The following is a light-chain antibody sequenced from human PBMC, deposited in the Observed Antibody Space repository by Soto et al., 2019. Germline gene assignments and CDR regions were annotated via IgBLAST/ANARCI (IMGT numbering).Light chain of an antibody. J-gene: IGLJ3*02. CDR1: SSDVGGYNY. CDR3: SSYAGSYTWV. CDR2: YVS. Sequence: QSALTQPRSVSGSPGQSVTISCTGTSSDVGGYNYVSWYQQHPGKAPKLMIYYVSKRPSGVPDHFSGSKSGNTASLTISGLQAEDEADYYCSSYAGSYTWVFGGGTKLTVL. V-gene: IGLV2-11*01.